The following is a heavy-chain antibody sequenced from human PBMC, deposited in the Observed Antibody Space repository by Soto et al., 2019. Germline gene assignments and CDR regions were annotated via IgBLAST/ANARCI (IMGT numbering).Heavy chain of an antibody. V-gene: IGHV3-48*01. CDR2: ISYRSNTF. CDR1: GFTFSLYG. J-gene: IGHJ4*02. Sequence: GGSRRLSCAASGFTFSLYGMNWVRQAPGKGLQWVSYISYRSNTFKYADSVKGRFTISRDNAKNSLYLQMNSLRAEDTAVYYCAKDRHMFTMIVVVPDYWGQGTLVTVSS. CDR3: AKDRHMFTMIVVVPDY. D-gene: IGHD3-22*01.